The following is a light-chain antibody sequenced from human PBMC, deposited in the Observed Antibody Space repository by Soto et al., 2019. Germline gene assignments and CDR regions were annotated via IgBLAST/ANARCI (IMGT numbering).Light chain of an antibody. CDR1: QSVSSSY. CDR2: GAS. CDR3: QQYGSSPLFT. V-gene: IGKV3-20*01. J-gene: IGKJ3*01. Sequence: EIVLTQSPGTLSLSPGERATLSCRASQSVSSSYLAWYQQKPGHAPRLLIYGASGRATGIPDRFSGSGSGTDFTLTISRLEPEDFAVYYCQQYGSSPLFTFGPGTKVDIK.